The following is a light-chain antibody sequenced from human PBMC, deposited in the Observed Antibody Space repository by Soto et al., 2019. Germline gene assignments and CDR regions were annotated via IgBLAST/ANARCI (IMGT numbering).Light chain of an antibody. V-gene: IGKV3-11*01. CDR1: QNVRTF. CDR3: QQHSHWPPWT. Sequence: IVLTQSPATLSVSPGERATLSCRASQNVRTFLDWYQQKPGQPPRLLIYGASNRATGIPARFSGSGSGTDFTLTISSLEPEDFAVYYCQQHSHWPPWTFGQGTKVDIK. J-gene: IGKJ1*01. CDR2: GAS.